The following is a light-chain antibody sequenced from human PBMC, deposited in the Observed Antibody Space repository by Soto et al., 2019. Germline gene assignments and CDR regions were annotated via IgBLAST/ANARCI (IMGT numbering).Light chain of an antibody. Sequence: EFVLTQSPSTLSLSPGERATLSCRASESVFGYLAWYQHKPGQAPRLLIYDASNRATGVPARFSGSGSGTDFTLTISSLEPEDFAVYYCQQRYRWPPITFGQGTRLEIK. CDR1: ESVFGY. CDR3: QQRYRWPPIT. V-gene: IGKV3-11*01. J-gene: IGKJ5*01. CDR2: DAS.